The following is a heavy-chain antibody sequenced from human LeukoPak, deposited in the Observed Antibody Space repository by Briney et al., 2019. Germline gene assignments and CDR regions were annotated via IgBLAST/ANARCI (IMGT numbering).Heavy chain of an antibody. CDR3: AEDRTPLRGGYEGCLHY. J-gene: IGHJ4*02. CDR2: ISDRGDGT. V-gene: IGHV3-23*01. Sequence: GGSLRLSCAASGFTFSSHGMSWVRQAPGKGLEWVSAISDRGDGTYYADSVKGRFTISRDNSKNTLYLQMNSLRAEDTAVYYCAEDRTPLRGGYEGCLHYWGQGTLVTVSS. CDR1: GFTFSSHG. D-gene: IGHD5-12*01.